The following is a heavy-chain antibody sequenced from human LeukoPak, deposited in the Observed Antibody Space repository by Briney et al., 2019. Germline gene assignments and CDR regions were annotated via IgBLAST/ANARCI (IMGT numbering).Heavy chain of an antibody. J-gene: IGHJ6*03. D-gene: IGHD3-10*01. CDR3: ARGRVFGGSGSYSTDSYYYYYMDV. V-gene: IGHV4-39*01. CDR1: GGSISSSSYY. CDR2: IYYSGNT. Sequence: SETLSLTCIVSGGSISSSSYYWGWIRQSPGKGLEWIGSIYYSGNTYYNPSLKSQVTISVDTSKNQFSLKLSSVTAADTAVYYCARGRVFGGSGSYSTDSYYYYYMDVWGKGTTVTVSS.